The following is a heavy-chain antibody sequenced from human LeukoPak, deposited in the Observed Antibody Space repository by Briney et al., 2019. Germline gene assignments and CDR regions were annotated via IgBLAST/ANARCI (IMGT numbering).Heavy chain of an antibody. D-gene: IGHD5-24*01. V-gene: IGHV4-39*07. J-gene: IGHJ4*02. CDR3: ARGREMATAAVDY. CDR1: GGSISSDSYY. CDR2: IFYSGTT. Sequence: SETLSLTCTVSGGSISSDSYYWGWIRQTPGKGLEWIGAIFYSGTTYYNPSLKRRATISVDTSKNQFSLKLSSVTAADTAVYYCARGREMATAAVDYWGQGTLVTVSS.